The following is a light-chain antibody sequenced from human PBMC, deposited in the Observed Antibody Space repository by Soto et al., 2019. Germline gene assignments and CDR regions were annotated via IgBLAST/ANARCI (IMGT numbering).Light chain of an antibody. J-gene: IGLJ3*02. CDR3: SSYTSSSANWV. CDR2: DVS. V-gene: IGLV2-14*03. Sequence: QSALTQPASVSGSPGQSITVSCTGTSSDVGGSDHVNWYQQHPGKAPKLMIFDVSNRPSGVSNRFSGSKSGNTASLTISGLQAEDEADYYCSSYTSSSANWVFGGGTKLTVL. CDR1: SSDVGGSDH.